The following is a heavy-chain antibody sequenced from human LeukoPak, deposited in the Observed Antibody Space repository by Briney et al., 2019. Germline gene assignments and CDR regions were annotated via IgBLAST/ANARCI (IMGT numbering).Heavy chain of an antibody. Sequence: GGSLRLSCTASGFTFGDYAMSWVRQAPGKGLEWVGFIRSKAYGGTTEYAASVKGRFTISRDDSKSIAYLQVNSLKTEDTAVYYCTRVSDSSGYYGRDWGQGTLVTVPS. CDR3: TRVSDSSGYYGRD. V-gene: IGHV3-49*04. J-gene: IGHJ4*02. CDR1: GFTFGDYA. CDR2: IRSKAYGGTT. D-gene: IGHD3-22*01.